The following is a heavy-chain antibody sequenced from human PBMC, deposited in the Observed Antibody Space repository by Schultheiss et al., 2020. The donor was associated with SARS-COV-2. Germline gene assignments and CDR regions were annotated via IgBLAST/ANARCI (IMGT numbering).Heavy chain of an antibody. Sequence: SETLSLTCAVYVGSFSGYYWSWIRQPPGKGLEWIGYIYYSGSTYYNPSLKSRVTISVDTSKNQFSLKLSSVTAADTAVYYCAARGRQLVRFVWLDYWGQGTLVTVSS. J-gene: IGHJ4*02. V-gene: IGHV4-59*06. CDR2: IYYSGST. D-gene: IGHD6-6*01. CDR3: AARGRQLVRFVWLDY. CDR1: VGSFSGYY.